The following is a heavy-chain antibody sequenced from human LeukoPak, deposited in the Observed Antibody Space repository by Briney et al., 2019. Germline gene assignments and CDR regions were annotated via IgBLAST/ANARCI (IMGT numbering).Heavy chain of an antibody. Sequence: ASVKVSCKASGYTFTGCYMHWVRQAPGQWLEWMGRITPNSGGTNYAQKFQGRVTMTRDTSIGTAYMELSRLRSDDTAVYYCARDIRSTKYSSSPRRHDAFDIWGQGTMVTVSS. CDR3: ARDIRSTKYSSSPRRHDAFDI. J-gene: IGHJ3*02. CDR1: GYTFTGCY. D-gene: IGHD6-6*01. CDR2: ITPNSGGT. V-gene: IGHV1-2*06.